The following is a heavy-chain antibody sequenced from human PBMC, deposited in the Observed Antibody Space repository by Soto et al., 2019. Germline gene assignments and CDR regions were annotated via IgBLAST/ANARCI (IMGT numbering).Heavy chain of an antibody. CDR3: AKTANGWFSAFDI. V-gene: IGHV3-23*01. D-gene: IGHD6-19*01. CDR2: ISGSGGTT. CDR1: GFTFSSYP. Sequence: EVQLLESGGGLVQPGGSLRLSCAASGFTFSSYPMSWVRQAPGKGLEWVSAISGSGGTTYYAVSVKGRFTFSRDNSKNTLSLQMNSLRAADKAVYYCAKTANGWFSAFDIWGQGTMVTVSS. J-gene: IGHJ3*02.